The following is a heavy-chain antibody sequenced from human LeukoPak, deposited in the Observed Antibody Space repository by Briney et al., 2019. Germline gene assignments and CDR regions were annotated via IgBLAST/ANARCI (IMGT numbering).Heavy chain of an antibody. CDR1: GFTFSSYA. CDR3: AKDSWGAAAGSPLDY. V-gene: IGHV3-23*01. D-gene: IGHD6-13*01. CDR2: ISGSGGST. Sequence: GGSLRLSCAASGFTFSSYAMSWVRQAPGKGLEWVSAISGSGGSTYYAASVKGRFTTSRDNSKNTLYLQMNSMGAEDTAVYYCAKDSWGAAAGSPLDYWGQGTLVTVYS. J-gene: IGHJ4*02.